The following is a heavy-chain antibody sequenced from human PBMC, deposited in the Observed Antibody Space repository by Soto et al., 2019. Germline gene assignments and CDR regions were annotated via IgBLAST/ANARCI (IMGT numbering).Heavy chain of an antibody. V-gene: IGHV3-30-3*01. CDR3: ARDPKTSGGQHWAFNSFDS. CDR1: GFSFSISP. CDR2: ISYDGTNK. J-gene: IGHJ5*01. Sequence: QVQLVESGGGVVQPGRSLRLSCAASGFSFSISPMHWVRQAPGKGPEWVALISYDGTNKFYADSVKGRFTISRDNCEVSLYLQVDSLRTEDAAVYYCARDPKTSGGQHWAFNSFDSWGQATLVTGSS. D-gene: IGHD7-27*01.